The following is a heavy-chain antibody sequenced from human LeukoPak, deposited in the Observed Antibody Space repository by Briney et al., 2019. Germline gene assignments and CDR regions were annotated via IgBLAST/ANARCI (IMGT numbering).Heavy chain of an antibody. J-gene: IGHJ4*02. CDR3: ARGYCSGGSCPPDY. V-gene: IGHV4-59*01. D-gene: IGHD2-15*01. Sequence: PSETLSLTCTVSGGSISSYYWSWIRQPPGKGLEWIGYIYYSGSTNYNPSLKSRVTISVDTSKNQFSLKLSSVTAADTAVYYCARGYCSGGSCPPDYWGQGTLVTVSS. CDR1: GGSISSYY. CDR2: IYYSGST.